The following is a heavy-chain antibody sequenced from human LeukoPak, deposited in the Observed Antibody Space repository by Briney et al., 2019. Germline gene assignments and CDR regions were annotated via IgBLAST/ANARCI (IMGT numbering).Heavy chain of an antibody. Sequence: SETLSLTCAVYGGSFSGYYWSWIRQPPGKGLEWIGEINHSGSTNYNPSLKSRVTISVDKSKNQFSLKLSSVTAADTAVCYCARDSSPLDYYDSSGYKVDAFDIWGQGTMVTVSS. CDR1: GGSFSGYY. D-gene: IGHD3-22*01. V-gene: IGHV4-34*01. CDR2: INHSGST. CDR3: ARDSSPLDYYDSSGYKVDAFDI. J-gene: IGHJ3*02.